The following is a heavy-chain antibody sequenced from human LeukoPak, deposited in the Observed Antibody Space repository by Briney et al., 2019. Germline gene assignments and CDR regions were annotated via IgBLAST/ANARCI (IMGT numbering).Heavy chain of an antibody. Sequence: PGGSLRLSCAASGFTFSSYAMIWVRQAPGKGLEWVAVISYDGSNKYYADSVKGRFTISRDNSKNTLYLQMNSLRAEDTAVYYCAKVGPSIAAAATGYWGQGTLVTVSS. CDR2: ISYDGSNK. CDR3: AKVGPSIAAAATGY. D-gene: IGHD6-13*01. V-gene: IGHV3-30*18. J-gene: IGHJ4*02. CDR1: GFTFSSYA.